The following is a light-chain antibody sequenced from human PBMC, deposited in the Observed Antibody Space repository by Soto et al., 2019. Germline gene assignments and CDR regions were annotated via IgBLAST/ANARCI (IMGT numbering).Light chain of an antibody. V-gene: IGKV1-33*01. Sequence: DIQMTQSPSSLSASVGDRVTITCQASQDISNNLNWYQQKPGKAPKLLIFDASNVETGVPSRFSGSGSGTHITFTINSLQAEDIATYYCQQYEGLPLTFGGGTKIEI. CDR2: DAS. CDR1: QDISNN. CDR3: QQYEGLPLT. J-gene: IGKJ4*01.